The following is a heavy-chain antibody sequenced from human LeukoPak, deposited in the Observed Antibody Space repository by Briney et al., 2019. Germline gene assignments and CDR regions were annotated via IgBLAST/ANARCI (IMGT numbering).Heavy chain of an antibody. CDR3: AKRLFPGIAAAEGFDH. D-gene: IGHD6-13*01. Sequence: GGSLRLSCAASGFTFSSYAMSWVRQAPGKGLEWVSAISGSGGSTYYADSVKGRFTISRDNSKNTLYLQMNSLRAEDTAVYYCAKRLFPGIAAAEGFDHWGQGTLVTVSS. CDR2: ISGSGGST. J-gene: IGHJ4*02. CDR1: GFTFSSYA. V-gene: IGHV3-23*01.